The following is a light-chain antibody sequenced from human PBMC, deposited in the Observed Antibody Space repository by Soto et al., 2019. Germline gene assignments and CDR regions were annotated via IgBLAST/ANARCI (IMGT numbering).Light chain of an antibody. CDR1: SSDVGVYNY. V-gene: IGLV2-14*01. Sequence: QSVLTQPASVSGSPGQSITISCTGTSSDVGVYNYVSWYQQHPGKAPKLMICDVSNRPSGVSNRFSGSKSGNTASLTISGLQAEDEADYYCSSYTSSSTLGVFGTGTKVTVL. CDR3: SSYTSSSTLGV. J-gene: IGLJ1*01. CDR2: DVS.